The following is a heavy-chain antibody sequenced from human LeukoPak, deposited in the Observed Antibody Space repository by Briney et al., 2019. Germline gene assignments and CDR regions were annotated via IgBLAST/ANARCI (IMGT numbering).Heavy chain of an antibody. Sequence: GESLNISCKGSGYSFTSYWIGWVRQMPGKGLEWMGIIYPGDSDTRYSPSFQGQVTISADKSISTAYLQWSSLKASDTAMYYCATTIPMYSGSYYYFDYWGQGTLVTVSS. CDR2: IYPGDSDT. J-gene: IGHJ4*02. D-gene: IGHD1-26*01. V-gene: IGHV5-51*01. CDR1: GYSFTSYW. CDR3: ATTIPMYSGSYYYFDY.